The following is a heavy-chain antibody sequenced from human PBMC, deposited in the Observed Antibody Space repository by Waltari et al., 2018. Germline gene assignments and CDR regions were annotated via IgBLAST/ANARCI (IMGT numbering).Heavy chain of an antibody. D-gene: IGHD1-26*01. V-gene: IGHV1-69*14. CDR3: ASLPGSSQPSWFDP. J-gene: IGHJ5*02. CDR1: GGTFRRYA. Sequence: QVQLVQSGAEVQQPGSSVKVSCKASGGTFRRYALSWVRQAPGQGLEWMGGIIPIFGTANYAQKFQGRVTITADKSTSTAYMELSSLRSEDTAVYYCASLPGSSQPSWFDPWGQGTLVTVSS. CDR2: IIPIFGTA.